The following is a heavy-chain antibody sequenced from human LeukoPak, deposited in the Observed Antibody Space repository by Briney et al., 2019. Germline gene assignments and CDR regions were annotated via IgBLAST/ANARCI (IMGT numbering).Heavy chain of an antibody. CDR1: GGSISTYY. D-gene: IGHD3-16*01. J-gene: IGHJ3*02. CDR3: ARDKKVGDVFDI. CDR2: TFYSGST. Sequence: SETLSLTCAVSGGSISTYYWSWIRQPPGKGLEWIGYTFYSGSTNYNPSLKSRVTMSVDMSKNQFSLKLTSATAADTAVYYCARDKKVGDVFDIWGHGTMVSVSS. V-gene: IGHV4-59*01.